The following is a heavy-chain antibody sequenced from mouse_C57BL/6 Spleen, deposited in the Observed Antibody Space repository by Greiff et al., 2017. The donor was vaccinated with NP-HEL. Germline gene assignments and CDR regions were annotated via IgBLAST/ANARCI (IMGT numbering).Heavy chain of an antibody. D-gene: IGHD1-1*01. CDR1: GYTFTGYW. CDR2: ILPGSGST. CDR3: AREGVYYYGSSYEHY. V-gene: IGHV1-9*01. Sequence: QVQLQQSGAELMKPGASVKLSCKATGYTFTGYWIEWVKQRPGHGLEWIGEILPGSGSTNYNEKFKGKAAFTADTSSNTAYMQLSSLTTEDSAIYYCAREGVYYYGSSYEHYWGQGTTLTVSS. J-gene: IGHJ2*01.